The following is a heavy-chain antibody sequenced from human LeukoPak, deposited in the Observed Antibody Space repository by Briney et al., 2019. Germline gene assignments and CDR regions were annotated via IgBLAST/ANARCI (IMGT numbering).Heavy chain of an antibody. CDR3: ARRGPPRTMLRGVKSGWFDP. D-gene: IGHD3-10*01. V-gene: IGHV4-39*07. Sequence: SETLSLTCTVSGGSISSSTFYWGWIRQPPGKGLEWIGSLYYSGSTYYNPSLKSRVTISVDKSKNQFSLRLNSVTAADTAVYYCARRGPPRTMLRGVKSGWFDPWGQGTLVTVSS. CDR1: GGSISSSTFY. CDR2: LYYSGST. J-gene: IGHJ5*02.